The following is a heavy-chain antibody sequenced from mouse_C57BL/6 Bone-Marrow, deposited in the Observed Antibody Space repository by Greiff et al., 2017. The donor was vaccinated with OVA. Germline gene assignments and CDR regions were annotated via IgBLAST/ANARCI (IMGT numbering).Heavy chain of an antibody. CDR2: ILPGSGST. J-gene: IGHJ3*01. CDR3: ARWGDYYGSSPFAY. CDR1: GYTFTGYW. Sequence: VKLQESGAELMKPGASVKLSCKATGYTFTGYWIEWVKQRPGHGLEWIGEILPGSGSTNYNEKFKGKATFTADTSSNTAYRQLSSLTTEESAIYYCARWGDYYGSSPFAYWGQGTLVTVSA. D-gene: IGHD1-1*01. V-gene: IGHV1-9*01.